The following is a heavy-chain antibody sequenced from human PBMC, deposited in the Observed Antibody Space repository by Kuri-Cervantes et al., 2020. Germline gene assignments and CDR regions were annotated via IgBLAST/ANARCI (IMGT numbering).Heavy chain of an antibody. CDR2: IWYDGSNR. Sequence: GESLKISCAASGFTFSSYGMHWVRQAPGKGLEWVAVIWYDGSNRYYADSVKGRFTISRDNSKNTLYLQMNSLRAEDTAVYYCASGEPAALDIWGQGTMVTVSS. CDR1: GFTFSSYG. J-gene: IGHJ3*02. D-gene: IGHD1-14*01. V-gene: IGHV3-33*01. CDR3: ASGEPAALDI.